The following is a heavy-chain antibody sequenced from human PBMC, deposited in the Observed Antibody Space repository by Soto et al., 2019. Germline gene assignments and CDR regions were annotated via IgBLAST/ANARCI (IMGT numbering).Heavy chain of an antibody. CDR3: ARDQLEEWFGELLYYWGDAFDI. D-gene: IGHD3-10*01. CDR1: GFTFSSYS. Sequence: GGSLRLSCAASGFTFSSYSMNWVRQAPGKGLEWVSYISSSSSTIYYADSVKGRFTISRDNAKNSLYLQVNSLRAEDTAVYYCARDQLEEWFGELLYYWGDAFDIWGQGTMVTVSS. J-gene: IGHJ3*02. V-gene: IGHV3-48*01. CDR2: ISSSSSTI.